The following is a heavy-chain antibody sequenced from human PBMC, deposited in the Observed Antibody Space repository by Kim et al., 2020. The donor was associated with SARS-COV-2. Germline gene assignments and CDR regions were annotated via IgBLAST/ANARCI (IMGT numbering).Heavy chain of an antibody. CDR3: ARDKRAVAGQFDY. Sequence: SETLSLTCAVSGGSISSSNWWSWVRQPPGKGLEWIGEIYHSGSTNYNPSLKSRVTISVDKSKNQFSLKLSSVTAADTAVYYCARDKRAVAGQFDYWGQGTLVTVSS. D-gene: IGHD6-19*01. CDR2: IYHSGST. V-gene: IGHV4-4*02. CDR1: GGSISSSNW. J-gene: IGHJ4*02.